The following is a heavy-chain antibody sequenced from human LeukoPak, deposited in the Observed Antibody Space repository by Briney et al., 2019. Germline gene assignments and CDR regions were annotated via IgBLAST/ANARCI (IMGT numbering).Heavy chain of an antibody. CDR2: IWYDGSNK. D-gene: IGHD6-6*01. CDR3: ARDHIPSSSGWFDP. Sequence: GRSLRLSCAASGFTFSSCGMHWVRQAPGKGLEWVAVIWYDGSNKYYADSVKGRFTISRDNSKNTLYLQMNSLRAEDTAVYYCARDHIPSSSGWFDPWGQGTLVTVSS. V-gene: IGHV3-33*01. J-gene: IGHJ5*02. CDR1: GFTFSSCG.